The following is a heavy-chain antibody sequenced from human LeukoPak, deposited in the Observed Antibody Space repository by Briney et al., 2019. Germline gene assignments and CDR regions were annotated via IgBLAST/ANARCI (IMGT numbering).Heavy chain of an antibody. CDR3: AREHLEWLLSFVY. CDR1: GFILSNAW. V-gene: IGHV3-48*01. D-gene: IGHD3-3*01. J-gene: IGHJ4*02. CDR2: ISSSSSTI. Sequence: GGSLRLSCAASGFILSNAWMNWVRQAPGKGLEWVSYISSSSSTIYYADSVKGRFTISRDNAKNSLYLQMNSLRAEDTAVYYCAREHLEWLLSFVYWGQGTLVTVSS.